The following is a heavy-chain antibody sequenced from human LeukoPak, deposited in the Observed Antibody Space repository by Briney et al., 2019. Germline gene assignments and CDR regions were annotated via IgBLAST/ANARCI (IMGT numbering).Heavy chain of an antibody. D-gene: IGHD3-10*01. CDR1: GGSISSGGYS. CDR2: IYHSGST. J-gene: IGHJ4*02. Sequence: SETLSLTCAVSGGSISSGGYSWSWIRQPPGKGLEWIGYIYHSGSTYYNPSLKSRVTISVDRSKNQFSLKLSSVTAADTAVYYCARVGFGEYYFDYWGQGTLVTVSS. V-gene: IGHV4-30-2*01. CDR3: ARVGFGEYYFDY.